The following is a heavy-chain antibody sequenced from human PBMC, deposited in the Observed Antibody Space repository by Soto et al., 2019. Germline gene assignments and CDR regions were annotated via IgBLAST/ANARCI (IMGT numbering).Heavy chain of an antibody. CDR3: ARDRGYDAHDYYYNAMDV. D-gene: IGHD2-15*01. V-gene: IGHV3-21*01. CDR2: IRGFSPYT. J-gene: IGHJ6*02. Sequence: PWGSVRLSCISSGFTFRTYTMNWVRQAPGRGLEWVSGIRGFSPYTFYAESVKGRFTISRDNAKNSLYLQMNSLRAEDTAVYYCARDRGYDAHDYYYNAMDVWGQGTTVTVSS. CDR1: GFTFRTYT.